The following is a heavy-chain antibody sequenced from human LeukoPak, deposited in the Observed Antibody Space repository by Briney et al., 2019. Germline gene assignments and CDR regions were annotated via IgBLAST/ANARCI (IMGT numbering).Heavy chain of an antibody. J-gene: IGHJ6*03. Sequence: GGSLRLSCAASGFTFSSYSMNWVRQAPGKGLEWVSYISSSSSTIYYADSVKGRFTISRDNSKNTLYLQMNSLRAEDTAVYYCAKAKGPYSYYYYMDVWGKGTTVTVSS. CDR1: GFTFSSYS. V-gene: IGHV3-48*01. CDR3: AKAKGPYSYYYYMDV. CDR2: ISSSSSTI.